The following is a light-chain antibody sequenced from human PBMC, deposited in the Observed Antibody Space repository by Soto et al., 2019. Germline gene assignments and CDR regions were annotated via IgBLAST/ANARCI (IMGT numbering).Light chain of an antibody. Sequence: DIQMTQSPSTLSASVGDRVTITCRASQTISDWLAWYQQKPGKAPKPLIYKTSMLETGVPSRFSGSGSGTEFTLTISSLQPDDFATYYCQQSYSTPTFGQGTRLEIK. CDR1: QTISDW. CDR2: KTS. V-gene: IGKV1-5*03. J-gene: IGKJ5*01. CDR3: QQSYSTPT.